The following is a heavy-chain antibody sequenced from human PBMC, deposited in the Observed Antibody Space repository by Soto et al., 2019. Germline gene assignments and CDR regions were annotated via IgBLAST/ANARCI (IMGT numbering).Heavy chain of an antibody. CDR3: ARNSTYYYDSSGYYYHYYFDY. CDR2: INHSGST. D-gene: IGHD3-22*01. J-gene: IGHJ4*02. V-gene: IGHV4-34*01. CDR1: GGSFSGYY. Sequence: QVQLQQWGAGLLKPSETLSLTCAVYGGSFSGYYWSWIRQPPGKGLEWIGEINHSGSTNYNPSLNSRVTISVDTSKNQFSLNLSSVTAADTAVYYCARNSTYYYDSSGYYYHYYFDYWGQGTLVTVSS.